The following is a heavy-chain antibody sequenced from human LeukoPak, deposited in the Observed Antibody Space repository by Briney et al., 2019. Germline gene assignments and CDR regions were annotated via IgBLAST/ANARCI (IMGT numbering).Heavy chain of an antibody. Sequence: SVKVSCKASGGTFSSYAISWVRQAPGQGLEWMGGIIPIFGTANYAQKFQGRVTITTDESTSTAYMELSSLRSEDTAVYYCAREERYGSGSYYNYYMDVWGKGTTVTVSS. J-gene: IGHJ6*03. CDR3: AREERYGSGSYYNYYMDV. D-gene: IGHD3-10*01. CDR2: IIPIFGTA. V-gene: IGHV1-69*05. CDR1: GGTFSSYA.